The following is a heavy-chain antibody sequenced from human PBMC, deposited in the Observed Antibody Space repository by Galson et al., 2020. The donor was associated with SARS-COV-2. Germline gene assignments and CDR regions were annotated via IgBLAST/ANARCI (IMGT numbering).Heavy chain of an antibody. CDR3: ARHHSSGWYMGYYFDF. J-gene: IGHJ4*02. D-gene: IGHD6-19*01. V-gene: IGHV4-39*01. CDR1: GGSISGRDYN. CDR2: ISYSGSP. Sequence: TLSLTCAVSGGSISGRDYNWGWIRQPPGKGLEWIGSISYSGSPKYNPSLRSRLPLSADTSQNYFSLKLSSVTAADTAVYFCARHHSSGWYMGYYFDFWGQGTLATVSS.